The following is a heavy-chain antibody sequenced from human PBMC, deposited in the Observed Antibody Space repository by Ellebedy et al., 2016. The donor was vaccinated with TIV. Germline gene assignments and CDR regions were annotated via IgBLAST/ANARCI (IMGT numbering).Heavy chain of an antibody. Sequence: GESLKISCAASGFTFSTYPMNWVRQAPGKGLEWVSIFSANGGTTYYADSVKGRFTISRDNSKNTLFLQMSSLRAEDTAVYIWARRSTDFAFDSWGQGALVTVSS. CDR2: FSANGGTT. D-gene: IGHD3/OR15-3a*01. CDR3: ARRSTDFAFDS. J-gene: IGHJ4*02. V-gene: IGHV3-23*01. CDR1: GFTFSTYP.